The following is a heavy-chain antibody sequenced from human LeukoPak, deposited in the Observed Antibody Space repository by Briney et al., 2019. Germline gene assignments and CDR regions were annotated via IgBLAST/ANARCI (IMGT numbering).Heavy chain of an antibody. CDR3: ARDRGGSVDAFDI. V-gene: IGHV3-48*04. Sequence: GGSLRLSCAASGFSFSIYDMNWVRQAPGKRLEWVSYITYSSNIIYYGDSVKGRFTVSRDNARHSLFLQMNSLRVEDSAVYYCARDRGGSVDAFDIWGQGTMVIVSS. CDR1: GFSFSIYD. D-gene: IGHD1-26*01. CDR2: ITYSSNII. J-gene: IGHJ3*02.